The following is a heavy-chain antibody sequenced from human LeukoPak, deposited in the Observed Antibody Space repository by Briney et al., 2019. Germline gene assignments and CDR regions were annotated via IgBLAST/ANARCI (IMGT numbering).Heavy chain of an antibody. Sequence: SETLSLTCTVSGGSISSYYWSWIRQPPGKGLEWIGYIYYSGSTNYNPSLKSRVTISVDTSKNQFSLKLSSVTAADTAVYYCARAGTDEGWFDPWGQGTLVTVPS. CDR3: ARAGTDEGWFDP. CDR2: IYYSGST. CDR1: GGSISSYY. D-gene: IGHD1-1*01. J-gene: IGHJ5*02. V-gene: IGHV4-59*01.